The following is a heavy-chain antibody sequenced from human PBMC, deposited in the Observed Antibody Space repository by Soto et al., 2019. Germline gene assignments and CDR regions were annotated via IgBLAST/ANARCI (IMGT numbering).Heavy chain of an antibody. V-gene: IGHV1-69*06. CDR3: ASSSGNNYGVGTNYYFDY. J-gene: IGHJ4*02. D-gene: IGHD1-26*01. CDR1: GGTFSTYS. Sequence: QVQLVQSGAEVKKPGSSVKVSCKTSGGTFSTYSIVWVRQAPGEGLEWMGGIIPIFGTANYAQKFQDRVTITGDKSTNTAFMELSSLKSEDTAMYYCASSSGNNYGVGTNYYFDYWGQGTLVTVSS. CDR2: IIPIFGTA.